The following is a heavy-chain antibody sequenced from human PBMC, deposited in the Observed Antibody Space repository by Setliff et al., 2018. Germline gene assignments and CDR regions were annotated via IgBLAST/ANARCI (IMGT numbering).Heavy chain of an antibody. V-gene: IGHV1-18*01. CDR1: GYILNTFG. J-gene: IGHJ6*03. Sequence: GASVKVSCKASGYILNTFGISWVRRAPGQGLEWIGWISPYNGDTKYAQKLQDRVTMTIDTSTSTAYVEVRSLRSDDTALYYCARSPPNRGVGQGHHMDVWGKGTSVTVS. CDR3: ARSPPNRGVGQGHHMDV. D-gene: IGHD1-26*01. CDR2: ISPYNGDT.